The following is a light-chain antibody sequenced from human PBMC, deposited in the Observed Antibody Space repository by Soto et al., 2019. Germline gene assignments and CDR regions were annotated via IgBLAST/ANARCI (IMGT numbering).Light chain of an antibody. Sequence: EIVLTQSPATLSLSPGARAPLPCRARQSVSTYLAWYQQNPGQAPRLLIYDASNRATGIPARFSGSGSGTDFTLTISSLEPEDFAVYYCQQRSNWPLTFGGGTRWIS. CDR1: QSVSTY. CDR3: QQRSNWPLT. J-gene: IGKJ4*01. CDR2: DAS. V-gene: IGKV3-11*01.